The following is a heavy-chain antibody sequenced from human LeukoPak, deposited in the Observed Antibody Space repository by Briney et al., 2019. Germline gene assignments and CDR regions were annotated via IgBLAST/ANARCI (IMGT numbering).Heavy chain of an antibody. CDR1: GYTFTSYD. V-gene: IGHV1-18*01. CDR2: ISPYNGNT. CDR3: ARSPWDCSGGSCYTGAFDY. D-gene: IGHD2-15*01. Sequence: GASVKVSCKTSGYTFTSYDISWVRQAPGQGLEWLGWISPYNGNTNYAQRLQGRVTVTTDTSTSTAYMELRSLTSDDTAVYYCARSPWDCSGGSCYTGAFDYWGQGTLVTVSS. J-gene: IGHJ4*02.